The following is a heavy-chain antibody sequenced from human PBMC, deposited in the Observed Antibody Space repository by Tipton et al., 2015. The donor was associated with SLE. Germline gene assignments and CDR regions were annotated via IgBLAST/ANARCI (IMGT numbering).Heavy chain of an antibody. CDR3: AREEGQWDAFDI. Sequence: LRLSCTVSGGSISNYYWNWIRQPPGKGLEWIGYIFYSGSTNYNPSLKSRVTISVDTSKNQFSLKLKSVTAADSAVYYCAREEGQWDAFDIWGQGTMVTVSS. D-gene: IGHD6-19*01. V-gene: IGHV4-59*01. CDR1: GGSISNYY. CDR2: IFYSGST. J-gene: IGHJ3*02.